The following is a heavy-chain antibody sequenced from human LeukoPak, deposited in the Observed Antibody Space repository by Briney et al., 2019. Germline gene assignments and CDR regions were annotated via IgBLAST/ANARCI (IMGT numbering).Heavy chain of an antibody. V-gene: IGHV3-30*04. CDR3: ARSNYYDSRSWGFDI. Sequence: PGRSLRLSCAASGFTFSSYAMHWARQAPGKGLEWVTIISYDGTNKYYADSVKGRFTISRDNSKNTLFLQMNSLRAEDTAVYYCARSNYYDSRSWGFDIWGQGTMVTVSS. CDR2: ISYDGTNK. D-gene: IGHD3-22*01. CDR1: GFTFSSYA. J-gene: IGHJ3*02.